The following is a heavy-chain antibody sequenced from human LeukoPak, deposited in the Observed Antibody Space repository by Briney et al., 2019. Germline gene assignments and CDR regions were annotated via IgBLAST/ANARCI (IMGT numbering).Heavy chain of an antibody. CDR2: LYPNSGVT. V-gene: IGHV1-2*06. Sequence: GASVKVSCKASGYTFTDYFIHWVRQAPGQGLEWMGRLYPNSGVTKYAQKFRGGVTMTRDTSISTVYMELSRLRPDDTAVYYCARGGTFSYDNGFDYWGQGTLVTVSS. D-gene: IGHD2-8*01. CDR3: ARGGTFSYDNGFDY. CDR1: GYTFTDYF. J-gene: IGHJ4*02.